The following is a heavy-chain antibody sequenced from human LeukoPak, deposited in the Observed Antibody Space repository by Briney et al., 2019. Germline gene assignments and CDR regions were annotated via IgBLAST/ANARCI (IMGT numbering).Heavy chain of an antibody. CDR3: ATQSISSSWYVNWFDP. J-gene: IGHJ5*02. CDR2: IIPIFGTA. D-gene: IGHD6-13*01. V-gene: IGHV1-69*05. Sequence: ASVKVSCKASGGTFISYAISWVRQAPGQGLERMGGIIPIFGTANYAQKFQGRVTITTDESTSTAYMELSSLRSEDTAVYYCATQSISSSWYVNWFDPWGQGTLVTVSS. CDR1: GGTFISYA.